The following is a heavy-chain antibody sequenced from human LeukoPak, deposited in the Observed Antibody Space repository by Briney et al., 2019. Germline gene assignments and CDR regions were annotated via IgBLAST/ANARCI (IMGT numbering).Heavy chain of an antibody. Sequence: GGSLRLSCAASGLTFSSYAMHWVRQAPGRGLEWVAVISYDGSNKYYADSVKGRFTISRDNSKNTLYLQMNSLRAEDTAVYYCARGFNIGGQGTLVTVSS. CDR3: ARGFNI. CDR1: GLTFSSYA. V-gene: IGHV3-30*04. D-gene: IGHD2/OR15-2a*01. CDR2: ISYDGSNK. J-gene: IGHJ4*02.